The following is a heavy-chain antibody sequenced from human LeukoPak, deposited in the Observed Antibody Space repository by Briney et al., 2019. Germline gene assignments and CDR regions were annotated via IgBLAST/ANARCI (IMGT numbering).Heavy chain of an antibody. CDR3: ARVGATDIVIVPAAGGVDY. D-gene: IGHD2-2*01. CDR1: GGSISSSSYY. V-gene: IGHV4-39*01. Sequence: SETLSLTCTVSGGSISSSSYYWGWIRQPPGKGLEWIGSIYYSGSTYYNPSLKSRVTISVDTSKNQFSLKLNSVTAADTAVYYCARVGATDIVIVPAAGGVDYWGQGTLVTVSS. J-gene: IGHJ4*02. CDR2: IYYSGST.